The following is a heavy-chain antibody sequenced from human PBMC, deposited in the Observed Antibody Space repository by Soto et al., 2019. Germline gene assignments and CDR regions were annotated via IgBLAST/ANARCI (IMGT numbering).Heavy chain of an antibody. CDR2: ISGSGGST. D-gene: IGHD3-10*01. CDR3: ASYGSGSYYIDYNWFDP. V-gene: IGHV3-23*01. J-gene: IGHJ5*02. CDR1: GFTFSSYA. Sequence: VGSLRLSCAASGFTFSSYAMSWVRQAPGKGLEWVSAISGSGGSTYYADSVKGRFTISRDNSKNTLYLQMNSLRAEDTAVYYCASYGSGSYYIDYNWFDPWGQGTLVTVSS.